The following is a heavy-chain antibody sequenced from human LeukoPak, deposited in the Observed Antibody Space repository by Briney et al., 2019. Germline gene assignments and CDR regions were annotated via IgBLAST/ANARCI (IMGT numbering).Heavy chain of an antibody. CDR1: GFTFSSYS. D-gene: IGHD1-26*01. CDR2: ISSSSSYI. Sequence: GGSLRLSCAASGFTFSSYSIDWVRQAPGKGLEWVSSISSSSSYIYYADSVKGRFTISRDNSKNTLYLQMNSLRAEDTAVYFCAKGSGWEASYFYYYMDVWGKGTTVTISS. CDR3: AKGSGWEASYFYYYMDV. J-gene: IGHJ6*03. V-gene: IGHV3-21*01.